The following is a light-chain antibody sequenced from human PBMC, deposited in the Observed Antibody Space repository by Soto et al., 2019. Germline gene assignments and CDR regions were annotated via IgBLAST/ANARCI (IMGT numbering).Light chain of an antibody. CDR3: QQYNSYSYT. Sequence: DIQMTQSPSTLSASVGDRVTITCRASQSISSWLAWYQQKPGKAPKLLIYDASSLESGVPSRFRGSGSGTKFILPISSLQPDDFATYYCQQYNSYSYTFGKGTK. CDR1: QSISSW. CDR2: DAS. J-gene: IGKJ2*01. V-gene: IGKV1-5*01.